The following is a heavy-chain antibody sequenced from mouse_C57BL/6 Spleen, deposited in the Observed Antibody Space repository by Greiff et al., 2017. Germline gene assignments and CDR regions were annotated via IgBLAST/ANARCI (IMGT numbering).Heavy chain of an antibody. CDR2: IDPSDSYT. V-gene: IGHV1-69*01. CDR1: GYTFTSYW. CDR3: ARRLGAMDY. Sequence: QVQLQQPGAELVMPGASVKLSCKASGYTFTSYWMHWVKQRPGQGLEWIGEIDPSDSYTNYNQKFKGKSTLTVDKSSSTAYMQLSSLTSEDSGVYYCARRLGAMDYWGQGTSVTVSS. D-gene: IGHD3-3*01. J-gene: IGHJ4*01.